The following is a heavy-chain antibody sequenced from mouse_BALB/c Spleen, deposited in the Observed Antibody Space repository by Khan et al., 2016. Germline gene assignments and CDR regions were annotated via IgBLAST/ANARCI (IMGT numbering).Heavy chain of an antibody. CDR2: IWPGGST. CDR3: ARDDQDSDAWFAS. Sequence: VQLKESGPGLVAPSQSLSITCTVSGFSLTNSGVHWIRQPPGKGLEWMGVIWPGGSTDYNSALMSRLSITKHNSQNQVPLKMISLQTDATAVYYCARDDQDSDAWFASWGQGTLVIVSA. J-gene: IGHJ3*01. V-gene: IGHV2-9*02. CDR1: GFSLTNSG.